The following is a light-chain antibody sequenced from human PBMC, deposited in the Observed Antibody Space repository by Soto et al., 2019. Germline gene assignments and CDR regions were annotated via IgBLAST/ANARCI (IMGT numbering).Light chain of an antibody. CDR2: EVV. CDR3: KSYAGSNTYV. CDR1: SIDVGAYTS. V-gene: IGLV2-8*01. J-gene: IGLJ1*01. Sequence: QSVLTHPASVSGSPGQSITISCTGTSIDVGAYTSVSWYQQHPGKAPRLIIYEVVQRPSGVPDRFSGSKSGNTASLTVSGLQAADEADYFCKSYAGSNTYVFGSGTKV.